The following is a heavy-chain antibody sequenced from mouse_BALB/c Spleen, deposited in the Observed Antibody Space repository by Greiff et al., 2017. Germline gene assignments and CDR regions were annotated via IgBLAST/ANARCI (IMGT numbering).Heavy chain of an antibody. Sequence: QVQLQQSGAELVKPGASVKLSCKASGYTFTSYYMYWVKQRPGQGLEWIGEINPSNGGTSYNQKFKGKATLTVDKSSSTAYMQLKSLTSEDSAVYYCAIYYDYDGPAMDYWGQGTSVTVSS. CDR2: INPSNGGT. CDR1: GYTFTSYY. V-gene: IGHV1-53*01. J-gene: IGHJ4*01. D-gene: IGHD2-4*01. CDR3: AIYYDYDGPAMDY.